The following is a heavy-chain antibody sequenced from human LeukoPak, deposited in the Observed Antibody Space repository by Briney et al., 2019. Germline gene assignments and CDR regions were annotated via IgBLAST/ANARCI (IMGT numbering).Heavy chain of an antibody. J-gene: IGHJ4*02. CDR3: ARSGSGYLRYYFDY. D-gene: IGHD5-12*01. CDR2: IYSSGST. Sequence: SETLSLTCAVYGGSFSSYYWGWIRQPPGKGLEWIGSIYSSGSTYYNPSLKSRVTISVDTSKNQFSLKLSSVTAADTAVYYCARSGSGYLRYYFDYWGQGTLVTVSS. CDR1: GGSFSSYY. V-gene: IGHV4-39*07.